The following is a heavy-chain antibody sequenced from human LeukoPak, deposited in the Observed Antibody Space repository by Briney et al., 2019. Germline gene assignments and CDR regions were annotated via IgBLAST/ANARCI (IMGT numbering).Heavy chain of an antibody. J-gene: IGHJ4*02. CDR1: GGSISSGSYY. Sequence: PSETLSLTCTVSGGSISSGSYYWSWIRQPAGKGLEWIGRIYTSGSTNYNPSLKSRVTISVDTSKNQFSLKLSSVTVADTAVYYCARGDGYNLGGYWGQGTLVTVSS. V-gene: IGHV4-61*02. CDR2: IYTSGST. D-gene: IGHD5-24*01. CDR3: ARGDGYNLGGY.